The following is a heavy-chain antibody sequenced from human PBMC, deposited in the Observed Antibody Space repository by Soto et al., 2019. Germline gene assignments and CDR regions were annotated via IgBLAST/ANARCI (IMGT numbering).Heavy chain of an antibody. Sequence: SETPSLTCAVSGDSISRGGYSWTWIRQPPGKALEWIGNIYDSGSTSYNPSLKSRVTMSVDTSKNQFSLKLTSVTAADTAVYFCARGSSSYYDYGMDVWGQGITVTVSS. V-gene: IGHV4-30-2*01. CDR2: IYDSGST. D-gene: IGHD6-6*01. J-gene: IGHJ6*02. CDR1: GDSISRGGYS. CDR3: ARGSSSYYDYGMDV.